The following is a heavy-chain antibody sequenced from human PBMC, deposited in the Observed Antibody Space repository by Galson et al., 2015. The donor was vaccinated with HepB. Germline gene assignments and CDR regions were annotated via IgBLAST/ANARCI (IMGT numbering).Heavy chain of an antibody. V-gene: IGHV3-30*03. CDR2: ISDDGSNK. CDR1: GFTFSSYG. Sequence: SLRLSCAASGFTFSSYGMHWVRQAPGKGLEWVAVISDDGSNKYYADSVKGRFTISRDNSKNTLYLQMNSLRAEDTAVYYCARQGGYCSGGSCYGGIDPWGQGTLVTVSS. CDR3: ARQGGYCSGGSCYGGIDP. D-gene: IGHD2-15*01. J-gene: IGHJ5*02.